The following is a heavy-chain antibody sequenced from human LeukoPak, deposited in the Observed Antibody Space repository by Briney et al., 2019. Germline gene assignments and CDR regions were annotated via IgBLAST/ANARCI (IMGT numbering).Heavy chain of an antibody. V-gene: IGHV1-3*01. J-gene: IGHJ4*02. CDR1: GYTFTSYA. D-gene: IGHD3-10*01. CDR2: INAGNGNT. Sequence: GASVKVSCKASGYTFTSYAMHWVRRAPGQRLEWMGWINAGNGNTKYSQKFQGRVTITRDTSASTAYMELSSLRSEDTAVYYCARGITMVRGVIIIPYFDYWGQGTLVTVSS. CDR3: ARGITMVRGVIIIPYFDY.